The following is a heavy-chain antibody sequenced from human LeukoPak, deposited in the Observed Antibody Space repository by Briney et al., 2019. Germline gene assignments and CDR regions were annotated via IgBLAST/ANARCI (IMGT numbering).Heavy chain of an antibody. CDR2: ISGSGGST. D-gene: IGHD2-2*01. J-gene: IGHJ6*02. CDR3: AKVRGSTSCWDV. Sequence: GGSLRLSCAASGFTFSSYAMSWVRQAPGKGLEWVSAISGSGGSTYYADSVKGRFTISRDNSKNTLYLQMNSLRAEDTAVFYCAKVRGSTSCWDVWGQGTTVTVSS. V-gene: IGHV3-23*01. CDR1: GFTFSSYA.